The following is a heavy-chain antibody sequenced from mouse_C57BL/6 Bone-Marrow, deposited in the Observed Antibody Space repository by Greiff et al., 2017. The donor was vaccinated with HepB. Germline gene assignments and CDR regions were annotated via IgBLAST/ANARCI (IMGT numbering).Heavy chain of an antibody. V-gene: IGHV14-4*01. CDR3: APIYYEYRYARDN. D-gene: IGHD2-4*01. CDR1: GFNIKDDY. J-gene: IGHJ4*01. Sequence: VQLQQSGAELVRPGASVKLSCTASGFNIKDDYMHWVQQRPEQGLEWIGWIDPENGDTEYTSKFQGKATITADTSSNTAYLQLSSLTSEDTAGYYCAPIYYEYRYARDNWGQGTAGTVSS. CDR2: IDPENGDT.